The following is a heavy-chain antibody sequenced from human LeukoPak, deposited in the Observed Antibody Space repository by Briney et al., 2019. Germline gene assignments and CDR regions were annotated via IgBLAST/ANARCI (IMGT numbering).Heavy chain of an antibody. D-gene: IGHD5-12*01. V-gene: IGHV1-69*04. CDR3: ACPGRYSGYDTYYYYGMDV. CDR2: IIPILGIA. J-gene: IGHJ6*02. CDR1: GGTFSSYA. Sequence: ASVKVSCKASGGTFSSYAISWVRQAPGQGLEWMGRIIPILGIANYAQKFQGRVTITADKSTSTAYMELSSVTAADTAVYYCACPGRYSGYDTYYYYGMDVWGQGTTVTVSS.